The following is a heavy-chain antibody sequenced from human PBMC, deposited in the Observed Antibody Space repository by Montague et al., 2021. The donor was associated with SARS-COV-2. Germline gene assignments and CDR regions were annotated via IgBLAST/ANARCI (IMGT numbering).Heavy chain of an antibody. Sequence: SETLSLTCTVSGGPISSSSYYWGWIRQPPGKGLEWIGSIYYSGSTYYDPSLKSRVTISVDTSKNQFSLKLSSVTAADTVVYYCARVGRQQLVRLSGMDVWGQGTTVTVSS. CDR2: IYYSGST. D-gene: IGHD6-13*01. CDR3: ARVGRQQLVRLSGMDV. CDR1: GGPISSSSYY. V-gene: IGHV4-39*07. J-gene: IGHJ6*02.